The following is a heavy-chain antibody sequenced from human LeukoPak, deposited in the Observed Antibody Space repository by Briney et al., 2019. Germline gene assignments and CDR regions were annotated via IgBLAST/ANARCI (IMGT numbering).Heavy chain of an antibody. CDR2: ISGSGGST. CDR1: GFTFSSYG. V-gene: IGHV3-23*01. J-gene: IGHJ3*02. Sequence: GGSPRLSCAASGFTFSSYGMSWVRQAPGKGLEWVSAISGSGGSTYYADSVKGRFTISRDNSKNTLYLQMNSLRAEDTAVYYCAKDGGIVGAMQDDAFDIWGQGTMVTVSS. CDR3: AKDGGIVGAMQDDAFDI. D-gene: IGHD1-26*01.